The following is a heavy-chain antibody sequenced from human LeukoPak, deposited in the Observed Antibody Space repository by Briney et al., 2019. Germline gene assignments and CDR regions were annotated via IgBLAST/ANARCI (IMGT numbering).Heavy chain of an antibody. CDR1: GFTFSSYS. D-gene: IGHD2-8*01. Sequence: NPGGSLRLSCAASGFTFSSYSMNWVRQAPGKGLDWVSSISSSSSYIYYADSVKGRFTISRDNAKNSLYLQMNSLRAEDTAVYYCARVDIVLMVYAFDYWGQGTLVTVSS. V-gene: IGHV3-21*01. CDR2: ISSSSSYI. J-gene: IGHJ4*02. CDR3: ARVDIVLMVYAFDY.